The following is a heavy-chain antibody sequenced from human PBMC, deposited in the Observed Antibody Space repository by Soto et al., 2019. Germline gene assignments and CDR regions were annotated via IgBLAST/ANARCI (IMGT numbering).Heavy chain of an antibody. CDR1: GFPFSSYS. D-gene: IGHD1-26*01. CDR3: TTNWELLSCTY. V-gene: IGHV3-15*07. CDR2: IKSKTDGGTT. J-gene: IGHJ4*02. Sequence: PGGSLSLSCAASGFPFSSYSMNWVRQAPGKGLEWVGRIKSKTDGGTTDYAAPVKGRFTISRDDSKNTLYLQMNSLKTEDTAVYYCTTNWELLSCTYWGQGTLVTVSS.